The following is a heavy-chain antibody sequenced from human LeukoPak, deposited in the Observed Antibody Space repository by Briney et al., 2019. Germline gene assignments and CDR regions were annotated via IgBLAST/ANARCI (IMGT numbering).Heavy chain of an antibody. CDR1: GGAITNYY. CDR3: ARIGINLNWNCITD. D-gene: IGHD1-1*01. Sequence: SETLSLTCGVSGGAITNYYWNWIRQAPGKGLEWLGYIYYTGSTTYNPSVKSRITISLDTSKKQISLKLRSVTAADTAVYYCARIGINLNWNCITDWGQGTLVTVSS. J-gene: IGHJ4*02. V-gene: IGHV4-59*01. CDR2: IYYTGST.